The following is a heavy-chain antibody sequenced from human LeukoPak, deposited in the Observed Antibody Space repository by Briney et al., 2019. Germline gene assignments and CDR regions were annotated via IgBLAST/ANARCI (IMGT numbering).Heavy chain of an antibody. V-gene: IGHV3-53*01. CDR2: IYSADST. CDR1: GFTVSTNY. J-gene: IGHJ4*02. CDR3: ATAVAGPPFDY. Sequence: GGSLRLSCAPAGFTVSTNYMSWVRQAPGKGLEWVSVIYSADSTYYADSVKGRFTISRDNSKNTLYLQMNSLRAEDTAVYYCATAVAGPPFDYWGQGTLVTVSS. D-gene: IGHD6-19*01.